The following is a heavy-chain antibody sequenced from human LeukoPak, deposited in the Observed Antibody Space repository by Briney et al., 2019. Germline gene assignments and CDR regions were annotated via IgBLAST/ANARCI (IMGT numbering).Heavy chain of an antibody. CDR3: ARATTYYDFWSGLKNNWFDP. D-gene: IGHD3-3*01. Sequence: PSETLSLTCTVSGYSISSGYYWGWIRQPPGKGLEWIGSIYHSGSTYYNPSLKSRVTISVDTSKNQFSLKLSSVTAADTAVYYCARATTYYDFWSGLKNNWFDPWGQGTLVTVSS. CDR1: GYSISSGYY. J-gene: IGHJ5*02. V-gene: IGHV4-38-2*02. CDR2: IYHSGST.